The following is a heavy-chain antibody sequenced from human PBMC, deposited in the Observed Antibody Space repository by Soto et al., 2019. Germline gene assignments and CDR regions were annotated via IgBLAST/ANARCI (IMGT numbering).Heavy chain of an antibody. CDR1: GGSISSYY. V-gene: IGHV4-59*08. Sequence: SETLSLTCTVSGGSISSYYWSWIRQPPGKGLEWIGYIYYSGSTNYNPSLKSRVTISVDTSKNQFSLKLSSVTAADTAVYYCARLDVVGRDSSGYYYFDYWGQGTLVIVSS. J-gene: IGHJ4*02. CDR3: ARLDVVGRDSSGYYYFDY. CDR2: IYYSGST. D-gene: IGHD3-22*01.